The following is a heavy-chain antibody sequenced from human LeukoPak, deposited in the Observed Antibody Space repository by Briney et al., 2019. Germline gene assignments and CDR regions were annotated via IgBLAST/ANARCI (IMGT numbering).Heavy chain of an antibody. CDR2: ISRNSRYI. J-gene: IGHJ4*02. CDR1: GFSFSTYS. Sequence: GGSLRLSCAASGFSFSTYSMNWVRQAPGKGLEWVSSISRNSRYIYYADSMRGRFTISRDNAKSSLYLQMNSLKPEDTAVYYCARGGEYYYGSGSPSDYWGQGTLVTVSS. D-gene: IGHD3-10*01. V-gene: IGHV3-21*06. CDR3: ARGGEYYYGSGSPSDY.